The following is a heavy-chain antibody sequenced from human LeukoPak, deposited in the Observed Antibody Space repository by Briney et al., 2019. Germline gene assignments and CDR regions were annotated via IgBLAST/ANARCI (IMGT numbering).Heavy chain of an antibody. CDR1: GFPFSGYA. Sequence: GGPLRLSCAASGFPFSGYAMHWVRQAPGKGLEWVAIISYDGSIEHYADSVRGRFTVSRDNSKNTVYLQMNSLRTDDTARYFCAREEEGELPDYWGQGTLVTVSS. V-gene: IGHV3-30*03. J-gene: IGHJ4*02. D-gene: IGHD1-26*01. CDR2: ISYDGSIE. CDR3: AREEEGELPDY.